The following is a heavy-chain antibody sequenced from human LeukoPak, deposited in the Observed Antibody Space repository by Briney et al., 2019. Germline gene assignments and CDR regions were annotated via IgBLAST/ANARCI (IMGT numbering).Heavy chain of an antibody. D-gene: IGHD3-9*01. V-gene: IGHV4-4*07. Sequence: KPSETLSLTCTVSGGGGSISSHYWSWIRQPAGKGLEWIGRIYFTGTITYNPSLESRVTMSVDTSKNQFSLKLNSLTAADTAVYYCARELGYDILTGFKSASYMDVWGKGTTVTVSS. CDR2: IYFTGTI. J-gene: IGHJ6*03. CDR1: GGGGSISSHY. CDR3: ARELGYDILTGFKSASYMDV.